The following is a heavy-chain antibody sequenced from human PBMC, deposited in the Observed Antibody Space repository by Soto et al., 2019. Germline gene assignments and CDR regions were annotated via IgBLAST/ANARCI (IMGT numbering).Heavy chain of an antibody. J-gene: IGHJ6*03. Sequence: SETLSLTCTASGGYISSYYWSWIRQPPGKGLEWIGYIYYSGSTNYNPSLKSRVTISVDTSKNQFSLKLSSVTAADTAVYYCARSSPGSSSWYYYYYYYMDVWGKGTTVTVSS. CDR3: ARSSPGSSSWYYYYYYYMDV. V-gene: IGHV4-59*01. CDR1: GGYISSYY. D-gene: IGHD6-13*01. CDR2: IYYSGST.